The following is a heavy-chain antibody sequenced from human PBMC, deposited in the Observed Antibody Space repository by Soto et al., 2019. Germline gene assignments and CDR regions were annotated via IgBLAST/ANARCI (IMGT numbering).Heavy chain of an antibody. CDR3: ARSPGYSASWGYFYYGMKI. CDR2: INTYHGNT. CDR1: GYTFTNYG. Sequence: QVQLVQSGVELKKPGASVKVSCKASGYTFTNYGISWVRQAPGQGLEWMGWINTYHGNTKYAQKLQGRVTMTKDTSTSTAYMELTSLRSDDTAVYYCARSPGYSASWGYFYYGMKIWGQGTTVIVSS. J-gene: IGHJ6*02. V-gene: IGHV1-18*01. D-gene: IGHD6-13*01.